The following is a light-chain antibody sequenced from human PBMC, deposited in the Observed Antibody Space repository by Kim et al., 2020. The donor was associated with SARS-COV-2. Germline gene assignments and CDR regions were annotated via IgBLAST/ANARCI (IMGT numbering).Light chain of an antibody. CDR1: QNIGTN. J-gene: IGKJ1*01. Sequence: SPGESATLSCRASQNIGTNLAWYQQRPGQAPGLLIYGASTRARGVPSRFSGSGSGTAFTLTINSLQSEDFVTYFCQQYFVWPRWTFGQGTKVDIK. V-gene: IGKV3-15*01. CDR2: GAS. CDR3: QQYFVWPRWT.